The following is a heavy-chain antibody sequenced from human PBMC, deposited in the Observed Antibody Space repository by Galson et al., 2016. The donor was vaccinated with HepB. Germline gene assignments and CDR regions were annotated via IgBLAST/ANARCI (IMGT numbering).Heavy chain of an antibody. CDR2: INSDGTIS. D-gene: IGHD4-23*01. Sequence: SLRLSCAASGFAFGSHWMHWVRQVPGKGLVWVSRINSDGTISNYADSVKGRFTISRDNAKDTLYLQMNSLRVEDTAVYYCGRDHSVVLTTAYNWFDPWGQGILVPSPQ. CDR3: GRDHSVVLTTAYNWFDP. CDR1: GFAFGSHW. J-gene: IGHJ5*02. V-gene: IGHV3-74*01.